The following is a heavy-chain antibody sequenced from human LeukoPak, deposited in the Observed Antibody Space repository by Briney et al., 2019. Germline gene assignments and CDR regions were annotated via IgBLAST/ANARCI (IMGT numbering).Heavy chain of an antibody. CDR2: IWYDGSNK. V-gene: IGHV3-33*06. CDR1: GFTFSSYG. Sequence: GRSLRLSCAASGFTFSSYGMHWVRQAPGKGLEWVAVIWYDGSNKYYADSVKGRFTISKGNSKNTLYLQVNSLRAEDTAVYYCAKGTDYGDYDRYWYFALWGRGTLVTVSS. J-gene: IGHJ2*01. CDR3: AKGTDYGDYDRYWYFAL. D-gene: IGHD4-17*01.